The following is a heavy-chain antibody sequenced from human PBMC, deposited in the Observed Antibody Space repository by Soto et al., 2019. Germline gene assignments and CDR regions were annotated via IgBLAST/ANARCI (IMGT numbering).Heavy chain of an antibody. D-gene: IGHD6-19*01. CDR2: IKQDGSEK. V-gene: IGHV3-7*01. Sequence: EVQLVESGGGLVQPGGSLRLSCAASGFTFSSYWMSWVRQAPGKGLEWVANIKQDGSEKYYVDSVKGRFTISRDNAKSSLYLQMNSLRAEDTAVYYCAREDSSGWYPYYYYGMDVWGQGSTVTVSS. J-gene: IGHJ6*02. CDR3: AREDSSGWYPYYYYGMDV. CDR1: GFTFSSYW.